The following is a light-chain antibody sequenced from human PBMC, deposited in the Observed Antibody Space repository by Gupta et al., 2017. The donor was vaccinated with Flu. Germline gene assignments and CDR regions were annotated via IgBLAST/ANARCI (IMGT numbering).Light chain of an antibody. Sequence: ELDFTHSTATRSWSPAERAPLSRTASQSVDTYLAWEQQKPGQTPRLLIYDASNRATGIPARFSGSGSGTDFTLTISSLEPEDFAIYYCQKRSNWPPYTFGQGTRLEI. CDR1: QSVDTY. CDR2: DAS. V-gene: IGKV3-11*01. J-gene: IGKJ2*01. CDR3: QKRSNWPPYT.